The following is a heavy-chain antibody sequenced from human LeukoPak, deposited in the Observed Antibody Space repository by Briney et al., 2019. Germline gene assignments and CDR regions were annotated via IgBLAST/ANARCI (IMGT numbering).Heavy chain of an antibody. CDR3: ARDRNSFGELFVDV. V-gene: IGHV1-18*01. D-gene: IGHD3-10*01. CDR2: ISAHNGNT. Sequence: ASVKVSCKASGYTFTSYGISWVRQAPGQGLEWMGWISAHNGNTNYAQKLQGRVTMTTDTSTSTAYMELRSLRSDDTAVYYCARDRNSFGELFVDVWGKGTTVTVSS. CDR1: GYTFTSYG. J-gene: IGHJ6*04.